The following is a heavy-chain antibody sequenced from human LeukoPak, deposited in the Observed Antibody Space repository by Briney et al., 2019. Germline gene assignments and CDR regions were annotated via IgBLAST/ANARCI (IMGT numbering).Heavy chain of an antibody. J-gene: IGHJ2*01. CDR1: GYSIAHGFF. CDR3: ARVEVPRDINDWYFDL. V-gene: IGHV4-38-2*02. D-gene: IGHD2-15*01. CDR2: LYHSGTT. Sequence: SETLSLTCTVSGYSIAHGFFWAWIRQPPGGGLEWIGSLYHSGTTYYNTSLKSRISTSVDSSKNQFSLKLRLVTAADTAVYYCARVEVPRDINDWYFDLWGRGTLVTVSS.